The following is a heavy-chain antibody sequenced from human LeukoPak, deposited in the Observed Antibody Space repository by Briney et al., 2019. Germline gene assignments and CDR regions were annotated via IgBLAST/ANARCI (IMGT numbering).Heavy chain of an antibody. CDR3: ARDRSPSS. V-gene: IGHV3-23*01. D-gene: IGHD2-15*01. Sequence: GGSLRLSCAASGFTFSKSDMIWVRQAPGKGLEWVSIISASGATTFYADSVRGRFTISRDNVKNSLYLQMNSLRVEDTAVYYCARDRSPSSWGQGTLVTVSS. CDR2: ISASGATT. J-gene: IGHJ4*02. CDR1: GFTFSKSD.